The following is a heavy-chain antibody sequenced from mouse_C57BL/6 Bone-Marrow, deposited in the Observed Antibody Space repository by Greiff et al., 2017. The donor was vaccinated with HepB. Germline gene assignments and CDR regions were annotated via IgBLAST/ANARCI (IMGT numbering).Heavy chain of an antibody. CDR2: IDPENGDT. J-gene: IGHJ3*01. Sequence: EVKLQQSGAELVRPGASVKLSCTASGFNIKDDYMHWVKQRPEQGLEWIGWIDPENGDTEYASKFQGKATIKADTSSNTAYLQLSSLTSEDTAVYYCTLGWLLRSTSSWFAYWGQGTLVTVSA. CDR3: TLGWLLRSTSSWFAY. D-gene: IGHD2-3*01. V-gene: IGHV14-4*01. CDR1: GFNIKDDY.